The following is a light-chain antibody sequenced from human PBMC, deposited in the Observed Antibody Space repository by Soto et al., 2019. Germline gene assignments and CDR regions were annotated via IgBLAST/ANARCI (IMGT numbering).Light chain of an antibody. CDR3: SSYADTNGPHVI. Sequence: QSVLTQPPSASGSPGQSVTISCTGTSSDVGRYDYVSWYQQHPGKAPKFLIYEVNKRPSGVPDRFSGSKSGNTASLTVYGLQADDEAEYYCSSYADTNGPHVIFGGGTKVTVL. V-gene: IGLV2-8*01. CDR2: EVN. CDR1: SSDVGRYDY. J-gene: IGLJ2*01.